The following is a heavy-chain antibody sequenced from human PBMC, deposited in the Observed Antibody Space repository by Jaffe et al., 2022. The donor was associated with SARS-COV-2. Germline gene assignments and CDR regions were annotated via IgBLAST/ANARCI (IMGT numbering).Heavy chain of an antibody. J-gene: IGHJ4*02. CDR1: GFTFSSYA. V-gene: IGHV3-23*01. CDR2: ISGSGGST. CDR3: AKALDIVVVVAVSFDY. D-gene: IGHD2-15*01. Sequence: EVQLLESGGGLVQPGGSLRLSCAASGFTFSSYAMSWVRQAPGKGLEWVSAISGSGGSTYYADSVKGRFTISRDNSKNTLYLQMNSLRAEDTAVYYCAKALDIVVVVAVSFDYWGQGTLVTVSS.